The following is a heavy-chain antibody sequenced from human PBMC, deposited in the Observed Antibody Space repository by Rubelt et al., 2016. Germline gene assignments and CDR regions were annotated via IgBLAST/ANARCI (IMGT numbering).Heavy chain of an antibody. CDR2: MNPTSGNT. J-gene: IGHJ4*02. CDR1: GYTFTSYG. Sequence: QVQLVQSGAEVKKPGASVKVSCKASGYTFTSYGISWVRQAPGQGLEWMGWMNPTSGNTGYAQKVQGRVTMPRNTSRSTAYMERSSLRSEDTAVDYCARGRGGYRSSFDYWGQGTLVTVSS. V-gene: IGHV1-8*02. CDR3: ARGRGGYRSSFDY. D-gene: IGHD5-24*01.